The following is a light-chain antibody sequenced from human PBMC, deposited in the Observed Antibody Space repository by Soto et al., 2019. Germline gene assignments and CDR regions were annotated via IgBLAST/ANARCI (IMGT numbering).Light chain of an antibody. CDR2: DAS. CDR3: QQRSNWLT. Sequence: EIVLTQSPATLSLSPGERATLSCRASQSVSSYLAWYQQKPGQAPRLLIYDASNRATGIPARFSGSGSGTDFTLTISSQDPEYFAYYYCQQRSNWLTFGEGTKVEIK. V-gene: IGKV3-11*01. J-gene: IGKJ4*01. CDR1: QSVSSY.